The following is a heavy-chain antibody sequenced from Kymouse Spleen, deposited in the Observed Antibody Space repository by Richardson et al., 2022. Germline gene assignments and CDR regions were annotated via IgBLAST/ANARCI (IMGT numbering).Heavy chain of an antibody. CDR3: ARGNWKLFDY. D-gene: IGHD1-1*01. CDR1: GGSFSGYY. J-gene: IGHJ4*02. V-gene: IGHV4-34*01. CDR2: INHSGST. Sequence: QVQLQQWGAGLLKPSETLSLTCAVYGGSFSGYYWSWIRQPPGKGLEWIGEINHSGSTNYNPSLKSRVTISVDTSKNQFSLKLSSVTAADTAVYYCARGNWKLFDYWGQGTLVTVSS.